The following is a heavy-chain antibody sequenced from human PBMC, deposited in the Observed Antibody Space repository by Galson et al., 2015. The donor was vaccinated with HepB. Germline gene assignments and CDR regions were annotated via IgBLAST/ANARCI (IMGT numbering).Heavy chain of an antibody. D-gene: IGHD6-19*01. CDR3: ARQAIGYSSRGDGFDL. V-gene: IGHV5-10-1*01. Sequence: QSGAEVKKPGESLRISCQGSGYNFTNYWVTWVRQMPGEGLEWMGKIDPVDSYTNYSPSFQGHVTISTDKSISTAYLQWSSLKASATAMYYCARQAIGYSSRGDGFDLWGQGTLVTLSS. J-gene: IGHJ3*01. CDR2: IDPVDSYT. CDR1: GYNFTNYW.